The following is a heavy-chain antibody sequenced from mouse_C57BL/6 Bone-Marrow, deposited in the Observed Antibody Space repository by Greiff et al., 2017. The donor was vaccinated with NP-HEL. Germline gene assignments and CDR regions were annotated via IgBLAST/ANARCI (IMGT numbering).Heavy chain of an antibody. CDR3: ARRTYYSSYWYFDV. D-gene: IGHD2-5*01. Sequence: VQLQQPGAELVKPGASVKLSCKASGYTFTSYWMHWVKQRPGQGLEWIGMIHPNSGSTNYNEKFKSKATLTVDKSSSTAYMQLSSLTSEDSAVYYCARRTYYSSYWYFDVWGTGTTVTVSS. V-gene: IGHV1-64*01. CDR1: GYTFTSYW. J-gene: IGHJ1*03. CDR2: IHPNSGST.